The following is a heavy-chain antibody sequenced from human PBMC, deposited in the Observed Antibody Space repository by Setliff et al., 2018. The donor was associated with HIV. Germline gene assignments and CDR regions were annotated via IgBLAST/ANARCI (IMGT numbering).Heavy chain of an antibody. D-gene: IGHD3-22*01. Sequence: GASVKVSCKASGGTFSSYAISWVRQAPGQGLEWMGGIIPILGIANYAQKFQGRVTITADKSTSTAYMELSSLRSEDTAVYYCARDRDSSGYYYDDALDIWGQGTMVTVSS. CDR3: ARDRDSSGYYYDDALDI. CDR1: GGTFSSYA. CDR2: IIPILGIA. J-gene: IGHJ3*02. V-gene: IGHV1-69*10.